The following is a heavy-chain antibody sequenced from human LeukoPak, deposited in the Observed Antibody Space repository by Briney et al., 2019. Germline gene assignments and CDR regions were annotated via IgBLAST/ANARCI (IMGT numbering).Heavy chain of an antibody. CDR2: IYYSGST. CDR1: GGSISSYH. Sequence: SETLSLTCTVSGGSISSYHWGWIRQPPGKGLEWIGSIYYSGSTYYSPSFKSRVTISVDTSKNQFSLKLSSVTAADTALYYCATQERRTSANTAKFDYWGQGTLVTVSS. J-gene: IGHJ4*02. D-gene: IGHD2-2*01. V-gene: IGHV4-59*05. CDR3: ATQERRTSANTAKFDY.